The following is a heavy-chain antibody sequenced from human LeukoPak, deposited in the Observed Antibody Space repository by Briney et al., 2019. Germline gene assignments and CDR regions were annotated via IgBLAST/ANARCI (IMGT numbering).Heavy chain of an antibody. J-gene: IGHJ4*02. V-gene: IGHV3-33*01. CDR1: GFTFSSYG. CDR3: AREWVTVFGGFDY. Sequence: GGSLRLSCAASGFTFSSYGMHWVRQAPGQGLEWVAVIWYDGSNKYYADSVKGRFTISRDNSKNTLYLQMDSLRVEDTAVYYCAREWVTVFGGFDYWGQGTLVTVSS. CDR2: IWYDGSNK. D-gene: IGHD3-3*01.